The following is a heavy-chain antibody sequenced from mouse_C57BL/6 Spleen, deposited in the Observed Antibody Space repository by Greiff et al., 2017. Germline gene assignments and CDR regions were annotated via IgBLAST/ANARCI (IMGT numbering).Heavy chain of an antibody. V-gene: IGHV1-81*01. CDR1: GYTFTSSG. CDR2: IYPRSGNT. J-gene: IGHJ4*01. D-gene: IGHD1-1*01. CDR3: ARSGGFDYYGKGSPLYAMDY. Sequence: VKLMESGAELARPGASVKLSCKASGYTFTSSGISWVKQRTGQGLEWIGEIYPRSGNTYYNEKFTGKATLTADKSSSTAYMELRSLTSEDSAVYFCARSGGFDYYGKGSPLYAMDYWGQGTSVTVSS.